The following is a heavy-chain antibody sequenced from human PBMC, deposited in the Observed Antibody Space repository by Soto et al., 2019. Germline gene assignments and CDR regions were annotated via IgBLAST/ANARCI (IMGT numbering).Heavy chain of an antibody. CDR1: GGSISSSNW. D-gene: IGHD3-10*02. J-gene: IGHJ6*02. Sequence: QVQLQESGPGLVKPSGTLSLTCAVSGGSISSSNWWSWVRQPPGKGLEWIGEIYHSGSTNYNPSLKRRVTLPVDKSKNQFSLRLSSVTAADTAVYYCASVRGGYYDAMDVWGQGTTVTVSS. CDR3: ASVRGGYYDAMDV. CDR2: IYHSGST. V-gene: IGHV4-4*02.